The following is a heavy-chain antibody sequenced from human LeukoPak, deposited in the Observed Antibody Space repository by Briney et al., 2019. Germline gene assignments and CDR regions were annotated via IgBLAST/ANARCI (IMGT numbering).Heavy chain of an antibody. CDR1: GFTVSSNS. J-gene: IGHJ4*02. V-gene: IGHV3-53*01. Sequence: GGSLRLSCTVSGFTVSSNSMSWVRQAPGKGLEWVSFIYSDNTHYSDSVKGRFTISRDNSKNTLYLQMNSLRAEDTAIYYCANWVEGSLQYFDYWGQGALVTVSS. CDR2: IYSDNT. D-gene: IGHD3-10*01. CDR3: ANWVEGSLQYFDY.